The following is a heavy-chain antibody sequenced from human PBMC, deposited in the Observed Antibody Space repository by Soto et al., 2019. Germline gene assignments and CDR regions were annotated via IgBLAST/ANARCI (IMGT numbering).Heavy chain of an antibody. D-gene: IGHD2-2*01. CDR3: EKDQYQLIRRCYGLDV. J-gene: IGHJ6*02. V-gene: IGHV3-30*18. CDR1: GFTFSNYV. Sequence: PGGSLRLSRAASGFTFSNYVMHWVRQAPGKGLEWVAVISYDGSNKYYADSVRGRFTISRDNSKNTLFLQMNSLRPEDTAVYYCEKDQYQLIRRCYGLDVWGQGNTVTVSS. CDR2: ISYDGSNK.